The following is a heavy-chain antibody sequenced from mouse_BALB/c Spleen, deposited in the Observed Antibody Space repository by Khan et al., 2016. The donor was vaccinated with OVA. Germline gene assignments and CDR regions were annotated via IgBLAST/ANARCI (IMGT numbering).Heavy chain of an antibody. CDR2: IDPYNGDP. D-gene: IGHD1-1*01. V-gene: IGHV1S135*01. Sequence: VQLQQSGPELVKPGASVKVSCKASGYSFTDYNMYWVKQSPGKSLEWIGYIDPYNGDPNYNQKFKGQATLTVDKSSSTAFMHLNSLTSEDSAVYYCALIDYYGTGFDYWGQGTTLTVSS. J-gene: IGHJ2*01. CDR3: ALIDYYGTGFDY. CDR1: GYSFTDYN.